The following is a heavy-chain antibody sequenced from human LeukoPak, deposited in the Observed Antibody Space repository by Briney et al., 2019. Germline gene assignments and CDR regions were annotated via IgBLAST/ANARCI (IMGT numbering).Heavy chain of an antibody. CDR1: GFAFNTYT. CDR3: ARDFADYGDFDY. D-gene: IGHD4-17*01. V-gene: IGHV3-48*01. CDR2: IDTSSDII. J-gene: IGHJ4*02. Sequence: GGSLRLSCAASGFAFNTYTMNWFRQAPGKGLEWISYIDTSSDIIYYADSVMGRFTISRGNAKNSLYLQMNSLRGDDAAVYYCARDFADYGDFDYWGQGTLVTVSS.